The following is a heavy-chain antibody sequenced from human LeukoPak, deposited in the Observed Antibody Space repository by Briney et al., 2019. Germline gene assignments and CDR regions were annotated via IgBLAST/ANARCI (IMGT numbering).Heavy chain of an antibody. J-gene: IGHJ5*02. D-gene: IGHD3-22*01. V-gene: IGHV3-23*01. Sequence: PGGSLRLSCAASGFTFSSYAMSWVRQAPGKGLEWVSAISGSGGSTYYADSVKGRFTISRDNSKNTLYLQMNSLRAEDTAVYYCAKDHYYDSSGYSNWFDPRGQGTLVTVSS. CDR1: GFTFSSYA. CDR2: ISGSGGST. CDR3: AKDHYYDSSGYSNWFDP.